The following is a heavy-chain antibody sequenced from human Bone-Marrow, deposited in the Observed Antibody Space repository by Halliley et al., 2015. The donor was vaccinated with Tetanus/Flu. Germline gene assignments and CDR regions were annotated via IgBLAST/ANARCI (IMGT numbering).Heavy chain of an antibody. CDR1: GDSVSSNSAT. CDR2: TYYRSDWYN. D-gene: IGHD1-7*01. Sequence: LRLSCAISGDSVSSNSATWNWVRQSPSRGLEWLGRTYYRSDWYNGYAVSVKSRVTINPDSSKNQFSLQLNSVTPEDTAIYYCAGGKLGLFDYWGQGTLVTVSS. J-gene: IGHJ4*02. CDR3: AGGKLGLFDY. V-gene: IGHV6-1*01.